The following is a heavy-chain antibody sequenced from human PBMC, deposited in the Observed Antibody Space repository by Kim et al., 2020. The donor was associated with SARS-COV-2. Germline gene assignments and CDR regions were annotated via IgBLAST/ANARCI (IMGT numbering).Heavy chain of an antibody. J-gene: IGHJ6*02. Sequence: YAQKHPGRVTMTTDTSTSTAYMELRSLRSDDTAVYYCARAYRIKDGMDVWGQGTTVTVSS. V-gene: IGHV1-18*01. D-gene: IGHD2-15*01. CDR3: ARAYRIKDGMDV.